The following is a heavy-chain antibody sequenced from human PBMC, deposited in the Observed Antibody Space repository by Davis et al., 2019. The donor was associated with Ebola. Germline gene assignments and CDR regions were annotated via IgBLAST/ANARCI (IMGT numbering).Heavy chain of an antibody. V-gene: IGHV4-31*03. CDR2: IYYSGST. J-gene: IGHJ4*02. CDR1: GGSISSGGYY. Sequence: LRLSCTVSGGSISSGGYYWSWIRQHPGKGLEWIGYIYYSGSTYYNPSLKSRVTISVDTSKNQFSLKLSSVTAADTAVYYCARCRAIPAALDYWGQGTLVTVSS. CDR3: ARCRAIPAALDY. D-gene: IGHD2-2*01.